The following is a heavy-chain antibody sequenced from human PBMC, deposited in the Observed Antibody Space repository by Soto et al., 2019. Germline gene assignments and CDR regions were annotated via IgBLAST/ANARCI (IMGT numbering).Heavy chain of an antibody. V-gene: IGHV3-23*01. D-gene: IGHD2-8*01. CDR2: ISGSGGST. J-gene: IGHJ6*04. CDR3: AKASRPVTNAEMDV. CDR1: GFTFSSYA. Sequence: PGGSLRLSCAASGFTFSSYAMSWVRQAPGKGLEWVSAISGSGGSTYYADSVKGRFTISRDNSKHTLYLQMNSLGAEDTAIYYCAKASRPVTNAEMDVWGKGTTVTVSS.